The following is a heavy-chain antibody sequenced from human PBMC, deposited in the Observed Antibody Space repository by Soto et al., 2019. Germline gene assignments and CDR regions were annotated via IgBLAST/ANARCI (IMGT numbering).Heavy chain of an antibody. V-gene: IGHV4-59*01. J-gene: IGHJ5*02. CDR1: GGSISSYY. CDR3: ARGIGQPPINWFDP. D-gene: IGHD2-2*01. CDR2: IYYSGST. Sequence: SETLSLTCTVSGGSISSYYWSWIRQPPGKGLEWIGYIYYSGSTNYNPSLKSRVTISVDTSKNQFSLKLSSVTAADTAVYYCARGIGQPPINWFDPWGQGTLVTVSS.